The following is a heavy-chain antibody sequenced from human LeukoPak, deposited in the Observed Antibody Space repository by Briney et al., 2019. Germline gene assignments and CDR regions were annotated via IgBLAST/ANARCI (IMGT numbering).Heavy chain of an antibody. CDR2: IRSKANSYAT. CDR1: EFSFSGSA. CDR3: ARDPEAVAGSRPFDY. Sequence: GGSLRLSCAASEFSFSGSAMHWVRQASGRGLEWVGRIRSKANSYATAYAESVKGRFTISRDNAKNSLYLQMNSLRAEDTAIYYCARDPEAVAGSRPFDYWGQGTLVTVSS. V-gene: IGHV3-73*01. D-gene: IGHD6-19*01. J-gene: IGHJ4*02.